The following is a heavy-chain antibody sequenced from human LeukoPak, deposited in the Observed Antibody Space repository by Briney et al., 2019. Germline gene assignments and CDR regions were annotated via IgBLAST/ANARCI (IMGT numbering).Heavy chain of an antibody. J-gene: IGHJ6*03. CDR2: INPNSGGT. CDR1: GYTFTGYY. Sequence: ASVKVSCKASGYTFTGYYKHWVRQAPGQGLEWMGWINPNSGGTNYAQKFQGRVTMTRDTSISTAYMELSRLRSDDTAVYYCARDLHRRDRKPPNYYYYMDVWGKGTTVTVSS. CDR3: ARDLHRRDRKPPNYYYYMDV. V-gene: IGHV1-2*02.